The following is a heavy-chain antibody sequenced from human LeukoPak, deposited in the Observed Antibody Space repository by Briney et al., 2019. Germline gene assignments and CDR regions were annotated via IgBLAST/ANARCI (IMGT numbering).Heavy chain of an antibody. CDR2: IYHSGST. CDR1: GYSISSGYY. J-gene: IGHJ5*02. CDR3: ARGSGSYYMGWFDP. D-gene: IGHD3-10*01. V-gene: IGHV4-38-2*02. Sequence: SETLSLTCTVSGYSISSGYYWGWIRQPPGKGLEWIGSIYHSGSTYYNPSLKSRVTISVDTSKNQFSLKLSSVTAADTAVYYCARGSGSYYMGWFDPWGQGTLVTVSS.